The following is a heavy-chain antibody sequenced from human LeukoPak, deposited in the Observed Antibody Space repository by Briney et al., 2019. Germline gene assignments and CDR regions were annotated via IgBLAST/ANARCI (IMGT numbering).Heavy chain of an antibody. D-gene: IGHD2-2*01. V-gene: IGHV3-30*02. J-gene: IGHJ4*02. CDR3: AKDRNDIVVVPAAMGEYYFDY. Sequence: GGSLRLSCAASGFTFSSYGMHWVRQAPGKGLEWVAFIRYDGSNKYYADSVKGRFTISRDNSKNTLYLQMNSLRAEDMAVYYCAKDRNDIVVVPAAMGEYYFDYWGQGTLVTVSS. CDR1: GFTFSSYG. CDR2: IRYDGSNK.